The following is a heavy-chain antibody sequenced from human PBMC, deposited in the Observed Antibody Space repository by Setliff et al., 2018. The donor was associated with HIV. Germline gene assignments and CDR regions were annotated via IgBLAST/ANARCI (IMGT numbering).Heavy chain of an antibody. CDR1: GYTFTAYY. Sequence: ASVKVSCKASGYTFTAYYMHWVRQAPGQGLEWMGWINVANGNAKYSLKFQDKVTLIRDTSATTVYMELSSLRPEDTAIYYCARDVGSVWHNFFDPWGQGTLVTVSS. D-gene: IGHD6-19*01. CDR3: ARDVGSVWHNFFDP. CDR2: INVANGNA. J-gene: IGHJ5*02. V-gene: IGHV1-3*01.